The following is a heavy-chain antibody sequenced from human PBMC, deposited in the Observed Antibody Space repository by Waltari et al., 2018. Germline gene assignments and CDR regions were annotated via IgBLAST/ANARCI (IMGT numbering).Heavy chain of an antibody. CDR1: GFTFSTYV. Sequence: EVQLLESGGGLVQPGGSLRLSCAASGFTFSTYVMNWVRQAPGKGLEWFSSISDAGGIINYADSVKGRFTISRDNSKNTLYLQINSLRVDDTAVYYCARGSGVDSWGQGTLVTISS. CDR2: ISDAGGII. V-gene: IGHV3-23*01. J-gene: IGHJ4*02. CDR3: ARGSGVDS. D-gene: IGHD7-27*01.